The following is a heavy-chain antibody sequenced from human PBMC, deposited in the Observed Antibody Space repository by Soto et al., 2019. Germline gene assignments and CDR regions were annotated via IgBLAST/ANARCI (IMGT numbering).Heavy chain of an antibody. CDR3: TTSPAVP. D-gene: IGHD2-2*02. J-gene: IGHJ4*03. V-gene: IGHV3-15*01. CDR1: EFTFSYAW. Sequence: PGGSLRLSCTVSEFTFSYAWMSWVRQAPGKGLEWVDRIKSKTDGGTVDYGAPVKGRFTISRDDSKNTLYLQMNSLKIEDTAVYYCTTSPAVPWGQGTLVTVS. CDR2: IKSKTDGGTV.